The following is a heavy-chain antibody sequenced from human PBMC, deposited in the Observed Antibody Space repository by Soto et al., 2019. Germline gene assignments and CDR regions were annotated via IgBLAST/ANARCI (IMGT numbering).Heavy chain of an antibody. CDR2: IRSKASGGTA. J-gene: IGHJ3*02. D-gene: IGHD3-16*01. CDR3: TRGLLGVRAFDI. CDR1: GFTFGDYA. V-gene: IGHV3-49*04. Sequence: EVQLVESGGDLVQPGRSLRLSCTTSGFTFGDYAVSWVRQAPGKGLEWVSFIRSKASGGTAEYAASVRGRFTISRDDSKSIGYLQMNSLKTEDTAVYYCTRGLLGVRAFDIWGQGTMVTVSS.